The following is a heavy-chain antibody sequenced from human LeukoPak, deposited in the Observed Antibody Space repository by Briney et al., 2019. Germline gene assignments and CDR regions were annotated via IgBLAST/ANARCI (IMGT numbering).Heavy chain of an antibody. CDR1: GFTFSSYG. CDR2: ISYDGSNK. J-gene: IGHJ4*02. D-gene: IGHD5-12*01. CDR3: AKGHSGYDLPPFDY. Sequence: GGSLRLSCAASGFTFSSYGMHWVRQAPGKGLEWVAVISYDGSNKYYADSVKGRFTTSRDNSKNTLYLQMNSLRAEDTAVYYCAKGHSGYDLPPFDYWGQGTLVTVSS. V-gene: IGHV3-30*18.